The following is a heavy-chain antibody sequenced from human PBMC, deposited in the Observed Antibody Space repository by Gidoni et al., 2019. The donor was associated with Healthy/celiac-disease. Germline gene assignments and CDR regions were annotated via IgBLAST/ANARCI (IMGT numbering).Heavy chain of an antibody. Sequence: QVQLQESGPGLVKPSETLSLTCTVSGGPISSYYWSWIRQPPGKGLEWIGYIYYSGSTNYNPSLKSRVTISVDTSKNQFSLKLSSVTAADTAVYYCARENSAYWGQGTLVTVSS. V-gene: IGHV4-59*01. CDR2: IYYSGST. J-gene: IGHJ4*02. CDR1: GGPISSYY. CDR3: ARENSAY.